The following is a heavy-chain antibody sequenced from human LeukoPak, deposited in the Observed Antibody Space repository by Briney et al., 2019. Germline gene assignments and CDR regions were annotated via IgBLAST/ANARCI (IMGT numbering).Heavy chain of an antibody. Sequence: PGGSLRLSCAASGFTFNSYAMSWVRQAPGKGLEWVPAISGSGGSTYYADSVKGRFTISRDNSKNTLYLQMNSLRAEDTAVYYCAKDPLRFLEWTWADDAFDIWGQGTMVTVSS. V-gene: IGHV3-23*01. CDR1: GFTFNSYA. J-gene: IGHJ3*02. CDR3: AKDPLRFLEWTWADDAFDI. CDR2: ISGSGGST. D-gene: IGHD3-3*01.